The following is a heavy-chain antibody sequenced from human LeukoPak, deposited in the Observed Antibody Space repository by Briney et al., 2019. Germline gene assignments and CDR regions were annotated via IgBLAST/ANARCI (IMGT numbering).Heavy chain of an antibody. J-gene: IGHJ4*02. D-gene: IGHD1-26*01. CDR2: IYYSGST. CDR1: GGSISSSSYY. V-gene: IGHV4-39*01. CDR3: ARSRIGGSYIYYFDY. Sequence: PSETLSLTCTVSGGSISSSSYYWGWIRQPPGKGLEWIGSIYYSGSTYYNPSLKSRVTISVDTSKNQFSLKLSSVTAADTAVYYRARSRIGGSYIYYFDYWGQGTLVTVSS.